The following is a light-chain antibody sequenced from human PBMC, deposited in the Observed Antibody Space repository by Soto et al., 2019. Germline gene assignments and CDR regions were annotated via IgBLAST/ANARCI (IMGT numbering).Light chain of an antibody. Sequence: EIVLTQSPATLSLSPGERATLSCRASQSVGSYLAWYQQKPGRAPRLLIYDASNWATGIPARFSGGGSGTDFALTISRLEPEDFAIYYCQQRFNWPWTFGQGTNVEIK. CDR1: QSVGSY. J-gene: IGKJ1*01. V-gene: IGKV3-11*01. CDR3: QQRFNWPWT. CDR2: DAS.